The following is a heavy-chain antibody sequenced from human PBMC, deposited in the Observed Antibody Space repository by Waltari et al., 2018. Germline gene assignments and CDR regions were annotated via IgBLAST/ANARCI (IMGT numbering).Heavy chain of an antibody. V-gene: IGHV4-61*09. CDR3: ARGRTLDYGDYVASYYYGMDV. J-gene: IGHJ6*02. CDR2: IYTSGST. Sequence: QVQLQESGPGLVKPSQTLSLTCTVSGGSISSGSYYWSWIRQPAGKGLEGIGYIYTSGSTNYNPALKIRVTISVDTSKNQFSLKLSAVTAADTAVYYCARGRTLDYGDYVASYYYGMDVWCQGTTVTVSS. CDR1: GGSISSGSYY. D-gene: IGHD4-17*01.